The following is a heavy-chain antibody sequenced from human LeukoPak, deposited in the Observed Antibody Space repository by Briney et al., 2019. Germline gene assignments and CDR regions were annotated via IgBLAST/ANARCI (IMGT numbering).Heavy chain of an antibody. CDR3: ARDPRAGYSSGWSS. Sequence: SETLSLTCAVYGVSFSGYYWSWIRQPPGKGLEWIGEINHSGSTNYNPSLKSRVTISVDTSKNQFSLKLSSVTAADTAVYYCARDPRAGYSSGWSSWGQGTLVTVSS. J-gene: IGHJ4*02. CDR1: GVSFSGYY. D-gene: IGHD6-19*01. CDR2: INHSGST. V-gene: IGHV4-34*01.